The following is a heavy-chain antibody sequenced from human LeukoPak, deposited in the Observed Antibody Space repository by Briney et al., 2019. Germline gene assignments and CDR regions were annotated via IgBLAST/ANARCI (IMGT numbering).Heavy chain of an antibody. D-gene: IGHD2-2*01. CDR1: GFTFSSYA. CDR2: ISYDGSNK. J-gene: IGHJ4*02. V-gene: IGHV3-30*04. Sequence: GRSLRLSCAASGFTFSSYAMHWVRQAPGKGLEWVAVISYDGSNKYYADSVKGRFTISRDNSKNTLYLQMNSLRAEDTAVYYCAREGGTSCHFDYWGQGTLVTVSS. CDR3: AREGGTSCHFDY.